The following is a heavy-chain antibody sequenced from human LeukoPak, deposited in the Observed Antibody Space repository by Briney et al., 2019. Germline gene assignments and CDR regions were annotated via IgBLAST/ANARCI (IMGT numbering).Heavy chain of an antibody. V-gene: IGHV4-59*01. D-gene: IGHD1-26*01. J-gene: IGHJ4*02. CDR2: IYYSGST. CDR3: ARNGGSLYFDY. CDR1: GGSISSYY. Sequence: PSETLSLTCTVSGGSISSYYWSWIRQPPGKGLEWIGYIYYSGSTNYNPSLKSRVTISVDTSKNQFSLKLSSVTAADTAVYYCARNGGSLYFDYWGQGTLVTVSS.